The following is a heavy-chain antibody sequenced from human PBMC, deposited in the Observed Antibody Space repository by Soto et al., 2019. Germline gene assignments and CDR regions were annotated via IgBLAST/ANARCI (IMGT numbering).Heavy chain of an antibody. J-gene: IGHJ2*01. D-gene: IGHD2-21*01. V-gene: IGHV1-69*12. Sequence: QVQLVQSGAEVKKPGSSVKVSCKASGGTFSSYAISWVRQAPGQGLEWMGGIIPIFGTANYAQKFQGRVTITADESTSTGDMERSTLRSEDTAVYYCTRGCGGEGRGDRYCDLWGRGTLVTVSS. CDR1: GGTFSSYA. CDR3: TRGCGGEGRGDRYCDL. CDR2: IIPIFGTA.